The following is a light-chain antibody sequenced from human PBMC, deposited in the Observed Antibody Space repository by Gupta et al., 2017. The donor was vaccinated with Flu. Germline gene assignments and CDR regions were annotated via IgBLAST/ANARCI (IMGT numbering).Light chain of an antibody. CDR1: QSVSSY. Sequence: TLSLSPGERATLSCRASQSVSSYLAWYQQKPGQAPRLLIYDASNRATGIPARFSGSGSGTDFTLTISSLEPEDFAVYYCQQRSNGPPALTFGGGTKVEIK. CDR2: DAS. CDR3: QQRSNGPPALT. J-gene: IGKJ4*01. V-gene: IGKV3-11*01.